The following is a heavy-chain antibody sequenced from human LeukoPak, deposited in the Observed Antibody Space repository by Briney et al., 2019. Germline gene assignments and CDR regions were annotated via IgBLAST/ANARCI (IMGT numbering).Heavy chain of an antibody. J-gene: IGHJ4*02. CDR1: GGSISSGSYY. V-gene: IGHV4-61*02. Sequence: SQTLSLTCTVSGGSISSGSYYWSWIRQPAGKGLEWIGRIYTSGSTNYNPSLKSRVTISVDTSKNQFSLKLSSVTAADTAVYYCARVPFGESLYDIYFDYWGQGTLVTVSS. D-gene: IGHD3-10*01. CDR3: ARVPFGESLYDIYFDY. CDR2: IYTSGST.